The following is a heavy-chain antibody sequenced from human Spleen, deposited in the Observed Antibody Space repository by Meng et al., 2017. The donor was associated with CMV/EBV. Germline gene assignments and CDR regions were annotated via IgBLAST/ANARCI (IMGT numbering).Heavy chain of an antibody. Sequence: SGPTLVKPTQTLTLTCTVSVFSLSTSGVHVGWIRQPPGKALEWLALIYWNDDQRYSPSLRNRLTITQDASKNQVVLTMTKMDPVDTATYYCGNFDYWGQGMLVTVSS. CDR2: IYWNDDQ. CDR1: VFSLSTSGVH. V-gene: IGHV2-5*01. CDR3: GNFDY. J-gene: IGHJ4*02.